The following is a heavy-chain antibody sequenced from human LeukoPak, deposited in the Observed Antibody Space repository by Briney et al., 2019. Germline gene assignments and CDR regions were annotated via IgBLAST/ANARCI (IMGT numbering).Heavy chain of an antibody. J-gene: IGHJ3*02. CDR2: MNPNSGNT. V-gene: IGHV1-8*01. CDR3: ARGWYQLLFGNDAFDI. Sequence: GASVKVSCKASGYTFTSYDINWVRQATGQGLEWMGWMNPNSGNTGYAQKFQGRVTMTRNTSISTACMELSSLRSEDTAVYYCARGWYQLLFGNDAFDIWGQGTMVTVSS. D-gene: IGHD2-2*01. CDR1: GYTFTSYD.